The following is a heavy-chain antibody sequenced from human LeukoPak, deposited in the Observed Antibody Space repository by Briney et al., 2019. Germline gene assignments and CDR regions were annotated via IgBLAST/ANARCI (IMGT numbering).Heavy chain of an antibody. Sequence: ASVKVSCKTSGYTYTSFGISWARQAPGQGLEWMGWISGYNGNTNYAQRFQGRVTMTTDTSTTTAYMELRSLRSDDTAVYYCVRPRRSGSYDYWGQGTLVTVSS. CDR1: GYTYTSFG. V-gene: IGHV1-18*01. CDR2: ISGYNGNT. CDR3: VRPRRSGSYDY. J-gene: IGHJ4*02. D-gene: IGHD1-26*01.